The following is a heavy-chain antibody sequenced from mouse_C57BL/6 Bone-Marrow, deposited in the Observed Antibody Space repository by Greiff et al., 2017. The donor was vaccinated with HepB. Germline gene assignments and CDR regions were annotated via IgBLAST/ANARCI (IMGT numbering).Heavy chain of an antibody. CDR1: GYTFTSYW. J-gene: IGHJ1*03. D-gene: IGHD1-1*01. CDR3: AREGTTVVAHWYFDV. CDR2: IDPSDSET. V-gene: IGHV1-52*01. Sequence: QVQLQQPGAELVRPGSSVKLSCKASGYTFTSYWMHWVKQRPIQGLEWIGNIDPSDSETHYNQKFKDKATLTVDKSSSTAYMQLSSLTSEDSAVYYCAREGTTVVAHWYFDVWGTGTTVTVSS.